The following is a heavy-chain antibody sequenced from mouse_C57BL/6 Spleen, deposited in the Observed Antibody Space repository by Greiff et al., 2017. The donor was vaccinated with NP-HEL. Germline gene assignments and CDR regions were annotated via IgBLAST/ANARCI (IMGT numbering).Heavy chain of an antibody. D-gene: IGHD2-3*01. CDR1: GFNIKDDY. CDR3: TTSDGYLGFDV. V-gene: IGHV14-4*01. CDR2: IDPENGDT. Sequence: EVQLQQSGAELVRPGASVKLSCTASGFNIKDDYMHWVKQRPEQGLEWIGWIDPENGDTEYASKFQGKATITADTYSNTAYLQLSSLTSEDTAVYYCTTSDGYLGFDVWGTGTTVTVSS. J-gene: IGHJ1*03.